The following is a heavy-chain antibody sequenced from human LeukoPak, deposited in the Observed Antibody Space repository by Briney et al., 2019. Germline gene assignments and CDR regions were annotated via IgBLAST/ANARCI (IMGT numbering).Heavy chain of an antibody. D-gene: IGHD2-2*01. V-gene: IGHV1-2*02. J-gene: IGHJ3*01. CDR1: GYSFTGNY. CDR2: INPDSGVT. Sequence: ASVKVSCKASGYSFTGNYLNWVRQAPGQGLEWMGWINPDSGVTKYAQKFQGRVTMTRETSISTAYMDLSSLISDDMAVYYCARDRGDYYYTSTTCSGGAFDFWGQGTVVTVSS. CDR3: ARDRGDYYYTSTTCSGGAFDF.